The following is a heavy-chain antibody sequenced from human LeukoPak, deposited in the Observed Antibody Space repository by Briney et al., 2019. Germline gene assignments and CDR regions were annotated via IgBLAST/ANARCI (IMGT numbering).Heavy chain of an antibody. CDR1: GFTFTTYR. D-gene: IGHD3-10*01. J-gene: IGHJ4*02. CDR3: VKVAKYYYGSETYYFFEH. Sequence: PGGSLRLSCAASGFTFTTYRMSWVRQLPGKGLEWVANINQDGTEKYYVDSVKGRFTISRDNAKNSLDLQMNSLRVEDTGIYYCVKVAKYYYGSETYYFFEHWGQGTPVTASS. CDR2: INQDGTEK. V-gene: IGHV3-7*01.